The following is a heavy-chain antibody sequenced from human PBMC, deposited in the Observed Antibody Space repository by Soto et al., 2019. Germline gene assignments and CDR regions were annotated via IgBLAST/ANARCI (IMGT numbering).Heavy chain of an antibody. J-gene: IGHJ4*02. CDR3: VKEGSGSYYPTPYYFDY. D-gene: IGHD3-10*01. CDR1: GFTFSSYG. CDR2: ISYDGSNK. Sequence: HPGGSLRLSCAASGFTFSSYGMHWVRQAPGKGLEWVAVISYDGSNKYYADSVKGRLTISRDNSKNTLYLQMSSLRAEDTAVYYCVKEGSGSYYPTPYYFDYWGQGTLVTVSS. V-gene: IGHV3-30*18.